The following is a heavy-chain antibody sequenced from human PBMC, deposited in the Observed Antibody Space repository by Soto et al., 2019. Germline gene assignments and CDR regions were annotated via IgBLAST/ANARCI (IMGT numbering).Heavy chain of an antibody. J-gene: IGHJ3*02. D-gene: IGHD3-22*01. CDR2: IYPGDSDT. CDR3: ARATWLQVGSHAFDI. CDR1: GYSFTSYW. V-gene: IGHV5-51*01. Sequence: PGESLKISCKGSGYSFTSYWIGWVRQMPGKGLEWMGIIYPGDSDTRYSPSFQGQVTISADKSITTAYLQWSSLKASDTAMYYCARATWLQVGSHAFDIWGQGTMVTVSS.